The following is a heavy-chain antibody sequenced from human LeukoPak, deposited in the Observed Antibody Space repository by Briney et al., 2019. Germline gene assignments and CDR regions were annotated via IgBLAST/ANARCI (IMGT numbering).Heavy chain of an antibody. J-gene: IGHJ5*02. V-gene: IGHV4-39*01. CDR3: ARLIVVVVAATRNSWFDP. CDR2: IYYSGST. Sequence: NPSETLSLTCTVSGVSISSGSYYWGWIRQPPGKGLEWIGSIYYSGSTYYNPSLKSRVTISVDTPKNQFSLKVSSVTAADTAMYYCARLIVVVVAATRNSWFDPWGQGTLVTVSS. CDR1: GVSISSGSYY. D-gene: IGHD2-15*01.